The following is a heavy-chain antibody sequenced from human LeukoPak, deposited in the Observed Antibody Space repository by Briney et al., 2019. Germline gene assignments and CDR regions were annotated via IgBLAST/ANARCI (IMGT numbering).Heavy chain of an antibody. J-gene: IGHJ3*02. V-gene: IGHV3-30*03. CDR3: TRDLDDGWSKASGWQRYDAFDI. CDR1: GFTFSSYG. D-gene: IGHD3-10*01. Sequence: QPGGSLRLSCAASGFTFSSYGMHWVRQAPGKGLEWVAVILYDGSNKYYADSVKGRFTISRDNSKNTLYLQMNSLRAEDTAVYYCTRDLDDGWSKASGWQRYDAFDIWGQGTMVTVSS. CDR2: ILYDGSNK.